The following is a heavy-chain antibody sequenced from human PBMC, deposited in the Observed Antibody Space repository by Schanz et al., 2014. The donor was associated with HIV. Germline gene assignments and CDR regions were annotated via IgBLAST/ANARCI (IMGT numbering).Heavy chain of an antibody. CDR1: GFTVSSNY. CDR3: ARDRGSISWMGRAFDI. J-gene: IGHJ3*02. CDR2: IYSGGST. Sequence: EVQLVETGGGLIQPGGSLRLSCAASGFTVSSNYMSWVRQAPGKGLEWVSVIYSGGSTYYTDSVKGRFTISRDNSKNTLYLQMNSLRAEDTAVYYCARDRGSISWMGRAFDIWGQGTMVTVSS. V-gene: IGHV3-53*02. D-gene: IGHD2-2*01.